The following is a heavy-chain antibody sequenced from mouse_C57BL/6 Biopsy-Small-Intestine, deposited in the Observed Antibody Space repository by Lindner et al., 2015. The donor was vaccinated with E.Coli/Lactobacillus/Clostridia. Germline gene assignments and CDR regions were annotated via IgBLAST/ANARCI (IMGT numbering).Heavy chain of an antibody. J-gene: IGHJ3*01. CDR1: GYTFKTYG. V-gene: IGHV1-81*01. D-gene: IGHD1-1*01. Sequence: SVKVSCKTSGYTFKTYGISWVRQAPGQGLEWMGWISTYNGNTNYAQNLQGRVTMTTDTSTRTAYMELSSLRSDDTAVYYCARDVYSSPSSPKYWGQGTLVTVS. CDR2: ISTYNGNT. CDR3: ARDVYSSPSSPKY.